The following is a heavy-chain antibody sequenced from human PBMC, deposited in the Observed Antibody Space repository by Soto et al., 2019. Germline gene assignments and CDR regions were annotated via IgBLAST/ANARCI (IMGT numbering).Heavy chain of an antibody. D-gene: IGHD3-22*01. V-gene: IGHV1-69*13. Sequence: ASLKVSCKASDDSFNTYSINWVRQASGQGLEWVGGIIPLFGTTNYAPELQDRVTITADQSTSTVYMELRSLTSDDTAVYYCARDPSNTSGNKLYLDYWGQGTLVTVSS. CDR2: IIPLFGTT. J-gene: IGHJ4*02. CDR3: ARDPSNTSGNKLYLDY. CDR1: DDSFNTYS.